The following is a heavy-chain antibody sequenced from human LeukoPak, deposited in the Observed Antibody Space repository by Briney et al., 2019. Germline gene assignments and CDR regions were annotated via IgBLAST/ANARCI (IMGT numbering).Heavy chain of an antibody. Sequence: GGSLRLSCAASGFTFSSYSMNWVRQAPGKGLEWVSYISSSSSTIYYADSVKGRCTISRDNAKNSLYLQMNSLRAEDTAVYYCARGLPRIAAADTGGFDYWGQGTLVTVSS. J-gene: IGHJ4*02. CDR1: GFTFSSYS. D-gene: IGHD6-13*01. V-gene: IGHV3-48*04. CDR3: ARGLPRIAAADTGGFDY. CDR2: ISSSSSTI.